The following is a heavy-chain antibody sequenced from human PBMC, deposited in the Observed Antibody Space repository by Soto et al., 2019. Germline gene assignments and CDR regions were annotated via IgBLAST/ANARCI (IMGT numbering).Heavy chain of an antibody. CDR3: ARDYGVALADSWCMDL. CDR2: IYPGDSET. Sequence: GESLKISCKGSGYSFTSYWIGWVRQMPGKGLEWMGIIYPGDSETRYNPSFQGQVTISADKSISTAYLRWSSLKASDTAMYYCARDYGVALADSWCMDLWGQGTTVTVSS. V-gene: IGHV5-51*01. CDR1: GYSFTSYW. D-gene: IGHD4-17*01. J-gene: IGHJ6*02.